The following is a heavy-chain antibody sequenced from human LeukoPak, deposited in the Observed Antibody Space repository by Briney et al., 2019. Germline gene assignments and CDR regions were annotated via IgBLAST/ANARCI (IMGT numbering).Heavy chain of an antibody. Sequence: GGSLSLSCAASGFTFSSYAMSWVRQAPGKGLEWVSAISGSGGSTYYADSVKGRFTISRDNSKNTLYLQMNSLRAEDTAVYYCAKQTGYYKDFDYWGQGTLVTVSS. CDR1: GFTFSSYA. CDR3: AKQTGYYKDFDY. D-gene: IGHD3-9*01. CDR2: ISGSGGST. J-gene: IGHJ4*02. V-gene: IGHV3-23*01.